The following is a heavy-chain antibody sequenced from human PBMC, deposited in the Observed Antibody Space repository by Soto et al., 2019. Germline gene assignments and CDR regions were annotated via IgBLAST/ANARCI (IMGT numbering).Heavy chain of an antibody. CDR2: LNPTSGNT. D-gene: IGHD4-17*01. J-gene: IGHJ5*02. V-gene: IGHV1-8*01. CDR3: ARGSKYGDYSRLFDP. Sequence: QVQLVQSGAEVKKPGASVKVSCKASGYIFTNYDINWVRPATGHGLEYLGWLNPTSGNTGHVQKFQGRVTMTRNTSINTAYMQLNSLRSEDTAVYYCARGSKYGDYSRLFDPWGQGTLVTVSS. CDR1: GYIFTNYD.